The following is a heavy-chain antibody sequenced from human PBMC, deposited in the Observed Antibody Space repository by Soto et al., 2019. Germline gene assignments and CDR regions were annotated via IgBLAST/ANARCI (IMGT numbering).Heavy chain of an antibody. CDR3: ARPGIAVAGTGPYYYYYGMDV. J-gene: IGHJ6*02. CDR2: IDPSDSYT. CDR1: GYSFTSYW. V-gene: IGHV5-10-1*01. D-gene: IGHD6-19*01. Sequence: PGESLKISCKGSGYSFTSYWISWVRQMPGKGLEWMGRIDPSDSYTNYSPSFQGHVTISADKSISTAYLQWSSLKASDTAMYYCARPGIAVAGTGPYYYYYGMDVWGQGTTVTVSS.